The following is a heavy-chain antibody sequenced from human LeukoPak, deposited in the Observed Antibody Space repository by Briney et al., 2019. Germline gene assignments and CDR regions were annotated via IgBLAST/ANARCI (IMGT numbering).Heavy chain of an antibody. CDR3: ARGDSSGHHYFYGLDV. CDR2: INANTGGT. J-gene: IGHJ6*02. D-gene: IGHD3-22*01. Sequence: ASVKVSCKDSRYNFTAYYIHWGRQAPGQGLEWMGWINANTGGTNYAPQFQGRVTVTRDTPITTAYMELRRLTSDDTALYYCARGDSSGHHYFYGLDVWGQGTTVTVSS. V-gene: IGHV1-2*02. CDR1: RYNFTAYY.